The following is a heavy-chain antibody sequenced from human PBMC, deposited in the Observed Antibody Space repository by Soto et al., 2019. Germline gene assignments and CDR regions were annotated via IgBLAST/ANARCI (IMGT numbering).Heavy chain of an antibody. V-gene: IGHV1-18*01. CDR3: ARGGAYGDYATWYFDL. CDR1: GYTFTNYG. J-gene: IGHJ2*01. Sequence: VQLVQSGTEVKKPGASVKVSCKASGYTFTNYGINWVRQAPGQGLEWLGWISANNGNTHYVQKLQDRVTMTTDTSTSTGYMELRSLRSDDTAVYYCARGGAYGDYATWYFDLWGRGTLVTVSS. D-gene: IGHD4-17*01. CDR2: ISANNGNT.